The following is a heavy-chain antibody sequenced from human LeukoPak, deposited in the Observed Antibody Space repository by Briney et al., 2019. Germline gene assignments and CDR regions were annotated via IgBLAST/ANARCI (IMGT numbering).Heavy chain of an antibody. Sequence: ASVKVSCKASGGTFSSYAISWVRRAPGQGLEWMGWINPKSGGTNSAQKFQGRVTMTRDTSISTAYMELSSLRSDDTAVYYCARDPIDYIGGIDYWGQGTLVTVSS. D-gene: IGHD4-11*01. CDR1: GGTFSSYA. V-gene: IGHV1-2*02. J-gene: IGHJ4*02. CDR2: INPKSGGT. CDR3: ARDPIDYIGGIDY.